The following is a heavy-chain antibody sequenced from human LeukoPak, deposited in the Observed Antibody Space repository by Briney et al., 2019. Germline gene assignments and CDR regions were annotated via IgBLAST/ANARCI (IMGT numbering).Heavy chain of an antibody. V-gene: IGHV3-21*01. CDR1: GFTFSSYS. D-gene: IGHD3-10*01. CDR2: ISSSSSYI. CDR3: ARVVGYYGSGTELDY. J-gene: IGHJ4*02. Sequence: GGSLRLSWAASGFTFSSYSMNWVRQAPGKGLEWVSSISSSSSYIYYADSVKGRFTISRDNAKNSLYLQMNSLRAEDTAVYYCARVVGYYGSGTELDYWGQGTLVTVSS.